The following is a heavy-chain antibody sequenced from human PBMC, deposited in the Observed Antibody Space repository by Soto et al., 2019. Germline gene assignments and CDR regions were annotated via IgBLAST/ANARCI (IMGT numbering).Heavy chain of an antibody. J-gene: IGHJ3*02. CDR1: GGTFSSYA. Sequence: QVQLVQSGAEVKKPGSSVKVSCKASGGTFSSYAISWVRQAPGQGLEWMGGIIPIFGTANYAQKFQGRVTITADESTSTAYMELSSLRSEDTAVYYCARDKAFVVVVAATSEGAFEIWCQGTMVTVSS. V-gene: IGHV1-69*01. CDR2: IIPIFGTA. D-gene: IGHD2-15*01. CDR3: ARDKAFVVVVAATSEGAFEI.